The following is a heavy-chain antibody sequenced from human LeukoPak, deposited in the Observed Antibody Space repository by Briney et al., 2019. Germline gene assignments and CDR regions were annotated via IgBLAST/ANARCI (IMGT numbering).Heavy chain of an antibody. V-gene: IGHV3-49*03. CDR2: IRSNAYAGTT. Sequence: PGPSLRLSCTASGFTSGDYAMSWFRQPPGKGLEWVGFIRSNAYAGTTEYSAAVKGRFTTSRDDSNGLAYLQMNSLKTADAAVYYCTRYCSGGSCFNGYSSGYCYPFDYWGQGTLVAVSS. J-gene: IGHJ4*02. CDR1: GFTSGDYA. CDR3: TRYCSGGSCFNGYSSGYCYPFDY. D-gene: IGHD2-15*01.